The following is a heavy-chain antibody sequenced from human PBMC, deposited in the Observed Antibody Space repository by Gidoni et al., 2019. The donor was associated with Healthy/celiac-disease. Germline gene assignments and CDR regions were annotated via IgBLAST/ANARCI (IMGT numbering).Heavy chain of an antibody. V-gene: IGHV3-30*02. J-gene: IGHJ4*02. CDR1: GSTFSSYG. D-gene: IGHD4-17*01. Sequence: QVQLVESGGGVVQPGGSLRLSCAASGSTFSSYGLPWVRQAPGKGLEWVAFIRYDGSNKYYADSVKGRFTISRDNSKNTLYLQMNSLRAEDTAVYYCAKDGLGYGGNYPGPQAAGYYFDYWGQGTLVTVSS. CDR2: IRYDGSNK. CDR3: AKDGLGYGGNYPGPQAAGYYFDY.